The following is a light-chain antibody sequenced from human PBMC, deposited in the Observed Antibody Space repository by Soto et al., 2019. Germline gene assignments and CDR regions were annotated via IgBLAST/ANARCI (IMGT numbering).Light chain of an antibody. CDR3: SSYAGSSIPVA. CDR2: DVT. CDR1: SSDVGGYNF. V-gene: IGLV2-8*01. Sequence: QSALTQPPSASGSPGQSVTISCTGASSDVGGYNFVSWYQHHPGKAPRLMIYDVTQRPSGVPDRFSGSKSGNTASLTVSGLQVDDEAYYYCSSYAGSSIPVAFGGGTKVTAL. J-gene: IGLJ2*01.